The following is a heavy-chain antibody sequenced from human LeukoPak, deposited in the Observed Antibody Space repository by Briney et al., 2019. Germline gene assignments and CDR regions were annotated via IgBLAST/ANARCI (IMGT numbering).Heavy chain of an antibody. CDR3: ARAHYRYCTSTSCLGDFDY. J-gene: IGHJ4*02. V-gene: IGHV1-46*01. Sequence: ASVKVSCKASRYTLTGYYMHWVRQAPGQELEWMGIINPSDTSTTYAQKFQGRVTMTRDTSTGTVYMELSSLRSEDTAVYYCARAHYRYCTSTSCLGDFDYWGQGTLVTVSS. CDR2: INPSDTST. CDR1: RYTLTGYY. D-gene: IGHD2-2*01.